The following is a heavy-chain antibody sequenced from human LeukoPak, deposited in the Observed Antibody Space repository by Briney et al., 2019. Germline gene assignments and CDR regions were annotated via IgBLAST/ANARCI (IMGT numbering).Heavy chain of an antibody. CDR2: VSTSNGDT. CDR3: ARVSDTSVVTPCFDS. J-gene: IGHJ4*02. D-gene: IGHD2/OR15-2a*01. Sequence: ASVKVSCKTSGYNFNRYTITWVRQATGQGLEWMGWVSTSNGDTSYADKFQGRVTMTTETATKTAYMELRRLRSGDTAMYFCARVSDTSVVTPCFDSWGQGTLVTVSA. V-gene: IGHV1-18*01. CDR1: GYNFNRYT.